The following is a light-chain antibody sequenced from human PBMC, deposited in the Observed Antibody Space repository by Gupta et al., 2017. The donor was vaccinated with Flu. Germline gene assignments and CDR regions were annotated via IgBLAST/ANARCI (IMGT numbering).Light chain of an antibody. CDR3: QQRSNWPPGLT. CDR1: QSVSSY. Sequence: EIVSTQSPATLSLSPGERATLSCSASQSVSSYLAWYQQKPGQAPRLLIYDASNRATGIPARFSGSGSGTDFTRISSSLRPEDFAVYYCQQRSNWPPGLTFGGGTKVEIK. V-gene: IGKV3-11*01. J-gene: IGKJ4*01. CDR2: DAS.